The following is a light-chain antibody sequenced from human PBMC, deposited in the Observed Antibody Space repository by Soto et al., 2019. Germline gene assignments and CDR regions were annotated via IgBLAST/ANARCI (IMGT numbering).Light chain of an antibody. J-gene: IGKJ2*01. CDR1: QSVTNY. Sequence: VLTQSPGTLSLSPGERATLSCRASQSVTNYLVWYQQKAGQAPRLLIYGASSRAPGIPDRFSGSGSGTDFTVTINRLWPEDSAVYYCQQFDTSPYTFGQGTKLEIK. CDR3: QQFDTSPYT. CDR2: GAS. V-gene: IGKV3-20*01.